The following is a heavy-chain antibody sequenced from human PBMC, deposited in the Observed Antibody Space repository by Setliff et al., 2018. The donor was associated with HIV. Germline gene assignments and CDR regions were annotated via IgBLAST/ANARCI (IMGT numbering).Heavy chain of an antibody. D-gene: IGHD3-22*01. Sequence: SETLSLTCTVSGGSTSSYYWSWIRQPPGKGLEWIGYIYTSGSTNYNPSLKSRVTISVDTSKNQFSLKLSSVTAADTAVYYCARGLSFYDPGGFDYWGQGTLVTVSS. V-gene: IGHV4-4*09. CDR1: GGSTSSYY. J-gene: IGHJ4*02. CDR2: IYTSGST. CDR3: ARGLSFYDPGGFDY.